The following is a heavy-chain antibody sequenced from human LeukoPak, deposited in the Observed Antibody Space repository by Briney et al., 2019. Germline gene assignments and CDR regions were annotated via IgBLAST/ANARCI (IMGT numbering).Heavy chain of an antibody. V-gene: IGHV1-2*02. D-gene: IGHD3-9*01. CDR1: GYTFTGYC. Sequence: ASVKVSCKASGYTFTGYCMYWVRQAPGQGLEWMGWINPNSGGTNYAQKFQGRVTMTRDTSISTAYMELSRLRSDDTAVYYCARGGLRYFDWLVGFDYWGQGTLVTVSS. CDR3: ARGGLRYFDWLVGFDY. CDR2: INPNSGGT. J-gene: IGHJ4*02.